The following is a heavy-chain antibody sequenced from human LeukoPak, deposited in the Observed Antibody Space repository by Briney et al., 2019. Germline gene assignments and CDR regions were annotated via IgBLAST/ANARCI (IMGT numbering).Heavy chain of an antibody. Sequence: PSETLSLTCTVSGDSISGYFWSWIRQTPGKGLEWIGYVHYSGATNYNPSLKSRVTMSVDTSKDQFSLKLNSVTAADTAVYYCASPWGQGTLVTVSS. CDR2: VHYSGAT. V-gene: IGHV4-59*08. J-gene: IGHJ5*02. CDR1: GDSISGYF. CDR3: ASP.